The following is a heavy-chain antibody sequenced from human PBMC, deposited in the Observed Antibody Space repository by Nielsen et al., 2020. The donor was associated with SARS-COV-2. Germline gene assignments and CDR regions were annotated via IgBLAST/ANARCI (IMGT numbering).Heavy chain of an antibody. CDR1: GFTFSSYA. J-gene: IGHJ4*02. CDR3: ARDKGTSFDY. CDR2: ISYDGSNK. D-gene: IGHD2/OR15-2a*01. V-gene: IGHV3-30-3*01. Sequence: GESLKISCAASGFTFSSYAMHWVRQAPGKGLEWVAVISYDGSNKYYADSVKGRFTISRDNSKNTLYLQMNSLRAEDTAVYYCARDKGTSFDYWGQGTLVTVSS.